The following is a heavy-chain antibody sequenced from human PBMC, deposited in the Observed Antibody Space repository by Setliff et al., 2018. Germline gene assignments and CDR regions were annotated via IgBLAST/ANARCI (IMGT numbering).Heavy chain of an antibody. J-gene: IGHJ5*02. CDR1: SGSFSGYF. D-gene: IGHD2-2*01. CDR3: ASRYCSSTNCWNWFDP. Sequence: PSETLSLTCAVYSGSFSGYFWSWIRQPPGKGLEWIGEINHSGSTNYNPSLKSRVTISVDTSRNQFSLKLSSVTAADTAVYYCASRYCSSTNCWNWFDPWGQGTLVTVSS. CDR2: INHSGST. V-gene: IGHV4-34*01.